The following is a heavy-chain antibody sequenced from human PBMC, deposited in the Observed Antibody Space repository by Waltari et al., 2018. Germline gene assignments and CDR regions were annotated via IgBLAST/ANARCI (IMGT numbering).Heavy chain of an antibody. CDR3: GRVDSGSYTSLDY. CDR2: MNPNSGNT. D-gene: IGHD1-26*01. Sequence: QVQLVQSGAEVKKPGAAVKVSCKASGYTFTSYDINWVQPATGQGLEWMGWMNPNSGNTGYAQKCQGRVTMTRNTSISTAYMELTGLKYDDAAWYYCGRVDSGSYTSLDYCGQGTLVTVSS. V-gene: IGHV1-8*01. J-gene: IGHJ4*02. CDR1: GYTFTSYD.